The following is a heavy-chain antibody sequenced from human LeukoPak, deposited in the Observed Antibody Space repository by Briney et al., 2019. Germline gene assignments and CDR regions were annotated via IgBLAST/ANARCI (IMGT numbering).Heavy chain of an antibody. Sequence: GGSLRLSCAASGFTFSTYWMSWVPEAPPKGLERVANIKQDGSEKYYVDSVKGRFTISRDNAQKSLYLQMNSLRAEDTAVYYCARKYSSGWFDAGPFDYWGQGTLVTVSS. CDR1: GFTFSTYW. CDR3: ARKYSSGWFDAGPFDY. D-gene: IGHD6-19*01. CDR2: IKQDGSEK. J-gene: IGHJ4*02. V-gene: IGHV3-7*01.